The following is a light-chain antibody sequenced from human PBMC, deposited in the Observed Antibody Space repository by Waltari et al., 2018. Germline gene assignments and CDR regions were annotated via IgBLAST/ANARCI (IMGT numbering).Light chain of an antibody. CDR2: DVT. Sequence: QAALTQPASVSGSPGQSITISCTGTSRDVGAYDYVSWYQQHPGKAPTLLISDVTNRPSGGSDRFSGSKSGNTASLTISGLQAEDEADYYCSSYYNSYTGTVTWVFGGGTKLTVL. CDR3: SSYYNSYTGTVTWV. V-gene: IGLV2-14*03. CDR1: SRDVGAYDY. J-gene: IGLJ3*02.